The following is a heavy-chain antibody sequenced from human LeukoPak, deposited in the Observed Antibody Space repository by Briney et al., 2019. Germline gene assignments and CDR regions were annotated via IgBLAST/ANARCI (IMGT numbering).Heavy chain of an antibody. J-gene: IGHJ4*02. D-gene: IGHD2/OR15-2a*01. CDR1: GDSISSATYY. CDR3: ARGRRHCNSTSCYQEDY. Sequence: SETLSLTCTVSGDSISSATYYWSWIRQPAGKGLEWIGHMYTSGSTNYNPSLKSRVTISVDTSKNRSSLKLNSVTASDTAVYYCARGRRHCNSTSCYQEDYWGQGTLVTVSS. CDR2: MYTSGST. V-gene: IGHV4-61*09.